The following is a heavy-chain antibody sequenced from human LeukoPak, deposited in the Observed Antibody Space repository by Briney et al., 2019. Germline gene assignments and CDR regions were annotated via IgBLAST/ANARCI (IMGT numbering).Heavy chain of an antibody. D-gene: IGHD2-2*01. CDR3: ARDVGLYCSSTSCEGSYFDY. V-gene: IGHV1-2*02. J-gene: IGHJ4*02. Sequence: ASVKVSCKASGYTFTGFYIHWVRQAPGQGLEWMGWINPNSGGTKYAQRFQGRVTMTRDTSISTAYMELNSLRSDDTAVYHCARDVGLYCSSTSCEGSYFDYWGQGTLVTVSS. CDR2: INPNSGGT. CDR1: GYTFTGFY.